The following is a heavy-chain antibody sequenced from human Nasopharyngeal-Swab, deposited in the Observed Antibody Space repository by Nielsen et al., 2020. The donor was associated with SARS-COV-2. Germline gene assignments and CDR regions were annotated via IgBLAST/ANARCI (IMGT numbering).Heavy chain of an antibody. J-gene: IGHJ5*02. Sequence: SETLSLTCTVSGGSISSYYWTWIRQPPGKGLEWIGYIYYSGSTKYNPSVKSRVTISVDTSKNQFSLRLRSVTAADTAVYYCARHTSSSGHLNWFDPWGQGNVVTVSS. CDR1: GGSISSYY. D-gene: IGHD3-3*01. V-gene: IGHV4-59*01. CDR2: IYYSGST. CDR3: ARHTSSSGHLNWFDP.